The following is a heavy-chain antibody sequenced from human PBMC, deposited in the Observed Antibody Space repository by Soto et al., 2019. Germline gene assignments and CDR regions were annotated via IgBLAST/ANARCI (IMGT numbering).Heavy chain of an antibody. CDR2: ISYDGSNK. D-gene: IGHD3-16*01. V-gene: IGHV3-30*18. CDR3: AKDEYARGGSSAGDY. Sequence: VQLLESGGGLVQPGGSLRLSCAASGFTFSSYGMHWVRQAPGKGLEWVAVISYDGSNKYYADSVKGRFTISRDNSKNTLDLQMNRLRAEDTGVYYCAKDEYARGGSSAGDYWGQGTLVTVSS. J-gene: IGHJ4*02. CDR1: GFTFSSYG.